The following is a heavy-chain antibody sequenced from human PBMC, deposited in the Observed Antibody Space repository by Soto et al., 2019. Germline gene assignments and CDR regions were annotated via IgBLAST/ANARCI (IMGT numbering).Heavy chain of an antibody. CDR2: IHSDGSTT. J-gene: IGHJ3*01. CDR3: VRGEIGGFDL. Sequence: PGGSLRLSCAASGFTFNYYWMHWVRQAPGQGLVWVSHIHSDGSTTTYADSVKGRFTISRDNAKNTLYLQMNSLRDEGTAVYDCVRGEIGGFDLGGQGATVAVSS. D-gene: IGHD3-16*01. CDR1: GFTFNYYW. V-gene: IGHV3-74*01.